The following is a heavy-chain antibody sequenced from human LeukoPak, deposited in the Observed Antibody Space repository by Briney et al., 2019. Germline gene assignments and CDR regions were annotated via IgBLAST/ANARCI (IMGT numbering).Heavy chain of an antibody. Sequence: ASVKVSCKASGYTFTSYDINWVRQATGQGLEWMGWMNPNSGNTGYAQKFQGRVTMTRNTSMSTAYMELSSLRSEDTAVYYWARMWAGYDFWSGYYTRGGFDYWGQGTLVTVSS. CDR1: GYTFTSYD. V-gene: IGHV1-8*01. J-gene: IGHJ4*02. CDR3: ARMWAGYDFWSGYYTRGGFDY. D-gene: IGHD3-3*01. CDR2: MNPNSGNT.